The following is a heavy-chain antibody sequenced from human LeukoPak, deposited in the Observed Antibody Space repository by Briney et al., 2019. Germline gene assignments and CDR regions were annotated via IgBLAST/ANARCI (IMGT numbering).Heavy chain of an antibody. V-gene: IGHV3-9*01. Sequence: GGSLRLSCAASGFTFDDYAMHWVRQAPGKGLEWVSGISWNSGSIGYADSMKGRFTISRDNAKNSLYLQMNSLRAEDTALYYCAKGGSYDSSGYYQGDDAFDIWGQGTMVTVSS. J-gene: IGHJ3*02. CDR1: GFTFDDYA. D-gene: IGHD3-22*01. CDR2: ISWNSGSI. CDR3: AKGGSYDSSGYYQGDDAFDI.